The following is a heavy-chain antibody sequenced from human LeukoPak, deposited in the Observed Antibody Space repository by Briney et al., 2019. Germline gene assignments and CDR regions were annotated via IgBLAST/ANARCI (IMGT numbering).Heavy chain of an antibody. CDR3: AKFHATWYGDT. Sequence: GESLKISCKASGYRFTDYWIGWVRQMPGKGLEWMGIVFPGDSETRNNPSFQGQVTISVDKSISTAYLHWSSLQSSDTAMYYCAKFHATWYGDTWGQGTLVTVSS. CDR2: VFPGDSET. V-gene: IGHV5-51*01. CDR1: GYRFTDYW. J-gene: IGHJ4*02. D-gene: IGHD6-13*01.